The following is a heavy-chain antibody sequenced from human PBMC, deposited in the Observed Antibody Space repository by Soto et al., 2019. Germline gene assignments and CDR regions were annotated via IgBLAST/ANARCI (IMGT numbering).Heavy chain of an antibody. CDR3: AKDTDSSSSGGYYYYYYGMDV. D-gene: IGHD6-6*01. CDR2: ISYDGSNK. CDR1: GFTFSSYV. Sequence: GGSRRLSWAASGFTFSSYVMHGGRQAPGKGLEWVAVISYDGSNKYYADSVKGRFTISRDNSKNTLYLQMNSLRAEDTAVYYCAKDTDSSSSGGYYYYYYGMDVWGQGTTVTVSS. J-gene: IGHJ6*02. V-gene: IGHV3-30*18.